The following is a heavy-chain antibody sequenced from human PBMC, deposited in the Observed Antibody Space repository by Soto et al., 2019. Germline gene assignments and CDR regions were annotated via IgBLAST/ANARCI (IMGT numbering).Heavy chain of an antibody. CDR3: ARGRGVFCTNGVCYKAVDAFDI. Sequence: SETLSLTCTVSGGSISSGDYYWSWIRQPPGKGLEWIGYTYYSGSTYYNPSLKSQVTILVDSSKNQFPLKLSSVTAADTAVYYCARGRGVFCTNGVCYKAVDAFDIWGQGTMVTVSS. CDR2: TYYSGST. D-gene: IGHD2-8*01. CDR1: GGSISSGDYY. V-gene: IGHV4-30-4*01. J-gene: IGHJ3*02.